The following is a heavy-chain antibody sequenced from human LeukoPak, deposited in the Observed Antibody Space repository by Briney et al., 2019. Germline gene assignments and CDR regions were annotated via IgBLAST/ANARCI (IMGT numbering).Heavy chain of an antibody. CDR2: IYSSGST. D-gene: IGHD2-21*02. Sequence: PSETLSLTCTVSGGAISNTSYYWSWIRQPAGKGLEWIGRIYSSGSTNYNPSLKSRVTMSVDTSMNQFSLKLSSVTAADTAVYYCARDKEYCGGDCSYWYFDLWGRGTAVTVSS. J-gene: IGHJ2*01. CDR3: ARDKEYCGGDCSYWYFDL. CDR1: GGAISNTSYY. V-gene: IGHV4-61*02.